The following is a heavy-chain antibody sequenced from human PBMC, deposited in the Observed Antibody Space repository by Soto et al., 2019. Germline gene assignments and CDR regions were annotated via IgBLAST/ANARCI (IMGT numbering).Heavy chain of an antibody. D-gene: IGHD4-4*01. Sequence: ASVKVSCKASGYTLSDYYLHRVRQAPGEGPEWMGWINPNTGGTNYAQKFQGRVTMTRDTSISTAYMEVSRLRSDDTAVYYCAREFAGYSNYRDYCGIDVWGQGTTVTVSS. V-gene: IGHV1-2*02. CDR1: GYTLSDYY. CDR2: INPNTGGT. CDR3: AREFAGYSNYRDYCGIDV. J-gene: IGHJ6*02.